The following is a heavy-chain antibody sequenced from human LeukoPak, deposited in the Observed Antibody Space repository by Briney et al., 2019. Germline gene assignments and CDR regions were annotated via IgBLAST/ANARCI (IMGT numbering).Heavy chain of an antibody. CDR3: TTDFPPRSSGYYYYFDY. Sequence: PGGSLRLSCAASGFTFSNAWMSWVRQAPGKGLEWVGRIKSKTDGGTTDYAAPVKGRFTISRDDSKNTLYLQMNSLKTEDTAVYYCTTDFPPRSSGYYYYFDYWGQGTLVTVSS. CDR2: IKSKTDGGTT. J-gene: IGHJ4*02. D-gene: IGHD3-22*01. CDR1: GFTFSNAW. V-gene: IGHV3-15*01.